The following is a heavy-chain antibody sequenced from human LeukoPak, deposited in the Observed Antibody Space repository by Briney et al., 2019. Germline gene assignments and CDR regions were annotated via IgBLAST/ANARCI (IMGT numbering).Heavy chain of an antibody. CDR3: VRDSSGYYQT. D-gene: IGHD3-22*01. CDR1: GFTFSSYA. Sequence: PGRSLRLSCAASGFTFSSYAMHWVRQAPGKGLEWVAVISYDGSNKYYADSVKGRFTISRDNSKNTLYLQMNSLRAEDTAVYYCVRDSSGYYQTWGQGTLVTVSS. V-gene: IGHV3-30-3*01. J-gene: IGHJ5*02. CDR2: ISYDGSNK.